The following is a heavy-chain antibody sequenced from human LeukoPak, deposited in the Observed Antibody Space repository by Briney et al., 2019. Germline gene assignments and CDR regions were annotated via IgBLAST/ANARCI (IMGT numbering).Heavy chain of an antibody. D-gene: IGHD6-6*01. CDR2: INSDGSEG. V-gene: IGHV3-7*03. CDR1: GFTFSGFW. Sequence: GGSLRLSCAVSGFTFSGFWMSWSRQAPGKGLEWVASINSDGSEGYYADVVKGRFTISRDNAKNSLYLKINSLRAEDTAVYYCARSSYSSSSSVWGQGTMVTVSS. CDR3: ARSSYSSSSSV. J-gene: IGHJ3*01.